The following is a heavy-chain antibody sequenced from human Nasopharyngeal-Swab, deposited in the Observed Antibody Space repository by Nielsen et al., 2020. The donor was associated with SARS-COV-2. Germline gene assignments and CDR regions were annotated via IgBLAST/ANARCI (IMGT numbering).Heavy chain of an antibody. V-gene: IGHV1-2*02. D-gene: IGHD6-19*01. J-gene: IGHJ4*02. CDR2: INPNSGVT. Sequence: ASVKVSCKTSGYTFTNHYIHWGRQAPGQGLEWMGWINPNSGVTNYARKFQGRVTMTRDTSINTAYMELSRLTSDDTGDYYCARDSTAGGWYRARHFDYWGQGSLLTVSS. CDR3: ARDSTAGGWYRARHFDY. CDR1: GYTFTNHY.